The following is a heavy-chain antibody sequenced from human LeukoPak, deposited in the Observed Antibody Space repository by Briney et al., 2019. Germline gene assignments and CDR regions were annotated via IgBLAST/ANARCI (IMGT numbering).Heavy chain of an antibody. V-gene: IGHV3-23*01. J-gene: IGHJ4*02. CDR2: ISGSGGST. D-gene: IGHD5-12*01. CDR3: AKERTGIVATAGDY. Sequence: QSGGSLRLSCAASGFTFSSYAMSWVRQAPGKGLEWVSAISGSGGSTYYADSVKGRFTISRDNSKNTLYLQMNSLRAEDTAVYYCAKERTGIVATAGDYWGQGTLVTVSS. CDR1: GFTFSSYA.